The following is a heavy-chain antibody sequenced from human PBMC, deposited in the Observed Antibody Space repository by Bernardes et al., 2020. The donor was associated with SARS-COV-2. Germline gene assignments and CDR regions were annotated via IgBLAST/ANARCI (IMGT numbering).Heavy chain of an antibody. D-gene: IGHD3-3*01. V-gene: IGHV3-23*01. J-gene: IGHJ5*02. CDR2: ISGSGGST. CDR1: GFTFSSYA. Sequence: GGSLRLSCAASGFTFSSYAMSWVRQAPGKGLEWVSAISGSGGSTYYADSVKGRFTISRDNSKNTLYLQMNSLRAEDTAVYYCAKNPRDFWRQTTRRTPSTSRASTSNWFDPWGQGTLVTVSS. CDR3: AKNPRDFWRQTTRRTPSTSRASTSNWFDP.